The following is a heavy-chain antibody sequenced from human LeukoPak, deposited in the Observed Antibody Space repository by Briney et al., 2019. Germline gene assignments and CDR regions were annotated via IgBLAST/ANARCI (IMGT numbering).Heavy chain of an antibody. CDR3: ARGSRVATITGFDY. CDR2: IISIFGTA. J-gene: IGHJ4*02. D-gene: IGHD5-12*01. Sequence: GSSVKVSCKASGGTFSSYAIGWVRQAPGQGLEWMGRIISIFGTANYAQKFQGRVTITTDESTSTAYMELSSLRSEDTAVYYCARGSRVATITGFDYWGQGTLVTVSS. CDR1: GGTFSSYA. V-gene: IGHV1-69*05.